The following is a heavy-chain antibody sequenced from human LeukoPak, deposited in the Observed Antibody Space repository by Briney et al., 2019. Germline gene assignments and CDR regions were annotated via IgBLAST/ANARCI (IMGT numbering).Heavy chain of an antibody. CDR2: IKQDGSEK. D-gene: IGHD3-22*01. J-gene: IGHJ4*02. CDR1: GFTFSSYW. CDR3: ARGGYYDSSGSFDY. V-gene: IGHV3-7*01. Sequence: PGGSLRLSCAASGFTFSSYWMSWVRQAPGKGLEWVANIKQDGSEKYYVDSVKGRFTISRDNAKNSLYLQMNSLRAEDTAVYYCARGGYYDSSGSFDYWGQGTLVTVSS.